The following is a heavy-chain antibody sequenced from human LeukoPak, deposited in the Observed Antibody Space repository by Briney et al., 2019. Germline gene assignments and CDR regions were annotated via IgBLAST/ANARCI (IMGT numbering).Heavy chain of an antibody. J-gene: IGHJ5*02. CDR3: ARAGVVVVPAAITPNRVMDNWFDP. CDR1: GYTFTSYG. V-gene: IGHV1-8*02. Sequence: GASVKVSCKASGYTFTSYGISWVRQAPGQGLEWMGWMNPNSGNTGYAQKFQGRVTMTRNTSISTAYMELSSLRSEDTAVYYCARAGVVVVPAAITPNRVMDNWFDPWGQGTLVTVSS. CDR2: MNPNSGNT. D-gene: IGHD2-2*02.